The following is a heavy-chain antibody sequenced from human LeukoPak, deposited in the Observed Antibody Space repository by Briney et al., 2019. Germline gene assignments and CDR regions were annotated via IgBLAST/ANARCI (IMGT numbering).Heavy chain of an antibody. CDR2: ISSSSSTI. V-gene: IGHV3-48*04. CDR1: GFTFSSYS. J-gene: IGHJ4*02. Sequence: GGSLRLSCAASGFTFSSYSMNWVRQAPGKGLEWVSYISSSSSTIYYADSVKGRFTISRDNAKSSLYLQMNSLRAEDTALYYCAKEGWGYFDYWGQGTLVTVSS. CDR3: AKEGWGYFDY. D-gene: IGHD2-15*01.